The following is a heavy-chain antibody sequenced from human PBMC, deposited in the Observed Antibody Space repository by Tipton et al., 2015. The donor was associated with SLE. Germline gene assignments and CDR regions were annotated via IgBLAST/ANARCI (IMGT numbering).Heavy chain of an antibody. CDR2: ISSSGSTI. CDR3: ARDGGYSYGYQD. CDR1: GFTFSSCE. J-gene: IGHJ4*02. D-gene: IGHD5-18*01. V-gene: IGHV3-48*03. Sequence: SLRLSCAASGFTFSSCEMNWVRQAPGKGLEWVSYISSSGSTIYYTDSVKGRFTISRDNAKNSLYLQMNSLRAEDTAVYYCARDGGYSYGYQDWGQGTLVTVSS.